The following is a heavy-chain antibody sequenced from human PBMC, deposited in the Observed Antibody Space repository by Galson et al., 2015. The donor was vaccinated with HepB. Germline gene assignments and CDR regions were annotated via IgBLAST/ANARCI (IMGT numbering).Heavy chain of an antibody. CDR3: ARGSGWSWFFDL. CDR1: GFIVNKTY. Sequence: SLRLSCAASGFIVNKTYLSWVRQAPGKGLEWVSLIFSGGTTYYRDSVKGRFTISRDNDKNTLYLQMNSLRAEDTAVYYCARGSGWSWFFDLWGRGTLVTVSS. J-gene: IGHJ2*01. D-gene: IGHD6-19*01. CDR2: IFSGGTT. V-gene: IGHV3-53*01.